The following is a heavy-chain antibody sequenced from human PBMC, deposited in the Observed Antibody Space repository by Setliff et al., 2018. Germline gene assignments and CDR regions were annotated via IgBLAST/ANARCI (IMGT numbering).Heavy chain of an antibody. CDR1: GGSFSGYH. CDR2: IYHSGST. Sequence: PSETLSLTCAVYGGSFSGYHWSWIRQAPGKGLEWIGSIYHSGSTNYNPSLMSRVSISVDTSKNQFSLKLRSVTAADTAVYYCARLSWDGLRYYGLDVWGQGATVTV. J-gene: IGHJ6*02. D-gene: IGHD3-10*01. V-gene: IGHV4-34*01. CDR3: ARLSWDGLRYYGLDV.